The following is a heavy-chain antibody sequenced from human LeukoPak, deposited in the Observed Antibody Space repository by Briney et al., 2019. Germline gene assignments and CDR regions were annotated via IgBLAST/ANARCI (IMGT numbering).Heavy chain of an antibody. CDR3: ARADDFWSGYYDY. CDR2: IYSGRTT. D-gene: IGHD3-3*01. V-gene: IGHV3-66*01. Sequence: GLEGFSVIYSGRTTYYPDSVKARFTISRDNSKNTLYLQMNSLRAEDTAVYYCARADDFWSGYYDYWGQGTLVTVSS. J-gene: IGHJ4*02.